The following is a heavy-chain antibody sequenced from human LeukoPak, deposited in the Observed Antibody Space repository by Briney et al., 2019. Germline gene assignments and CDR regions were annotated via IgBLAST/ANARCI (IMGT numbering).Heavy chain of an antibody. J-gene: IGHJ5*02. V-gene: IGHV1-18*01. CDR1: GYTFTKYG. Sequence: GASVKVSCKASGYTFTKYGISWVRQAPGQGLEWMGWISAYNGNTNYAQKLQGRVTMTTDTSTSTAYMELRSLRSDDTAVYYCARDLKGSLKEWLRWFDPWGQGTLVTVSS. CDR3: ARDLKGSLKEWLRWFDP. CDR2: ISAYNGNT. D-gene: IGHD3-3*01.